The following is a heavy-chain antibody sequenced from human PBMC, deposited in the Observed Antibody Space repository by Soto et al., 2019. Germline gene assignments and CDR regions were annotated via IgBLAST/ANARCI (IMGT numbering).Heavy chain of an antibody. Sequence: PGGSLRLSCEVSGFSIGGNPMSWVPQAPGQGLEWVASIHTVGSTYYADSVQGRFTISRDNSKNTLFLQMNSLRVGDTAIYFCARGLNDDSWGQGTLGTVSS. CDR3: ARGLNDDS. D-gene: IGHD1-1*01. CDR1: GFSIGGNP. CDR2: IHTVGST. V-gene: IGHV3-53*01. J-gene: IGHJ4*02.